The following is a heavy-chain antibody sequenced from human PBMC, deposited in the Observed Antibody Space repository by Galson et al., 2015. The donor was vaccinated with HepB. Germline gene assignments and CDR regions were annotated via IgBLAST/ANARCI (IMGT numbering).Heavy chain of an antibody. V-gene: IGHV3-48*03. CDR2: ISASGSTI. J-gene: IGHJ4*02. D-gene: IGHD3-9*01. CDR3: VFLRGSVLIPLDY. CDR1: TFIFSTYS. Sequence: SLRLSCAASTFIFSTYSMNWVRQAPGMGLEWLSYISASGSTIYYADSVKGRVTMSRDNAKNSLYLQMNSLRPEDTAVYFCVFLRGSVLIPLDYWGQGILVTVSS.